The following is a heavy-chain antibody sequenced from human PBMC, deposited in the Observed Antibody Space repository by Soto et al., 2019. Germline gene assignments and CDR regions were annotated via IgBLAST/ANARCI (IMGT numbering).Heavy chain of an antibody. Sequence: AASVKRSWKAAGYTFSSYVISWGRQAPGQGLEWMGWISAYNGNTNYAQKLQGRVTMTTDTSTSTAYMELRSLRSDDTAVYYCARESPAVAGSDYWGQGTLVTVSS. D-gene: IGHD6-19*01. J-gene: IGHJ4*02. V-gene: IGHV1-18*04. CDR1: GYTFSSYV. CDR2: ISAYNGNT. CDR3: ARESPAVAGSDY.